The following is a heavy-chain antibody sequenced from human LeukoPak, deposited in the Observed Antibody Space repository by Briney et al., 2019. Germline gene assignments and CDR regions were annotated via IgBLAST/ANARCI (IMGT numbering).Heavy chain of an antibody. CDR2: ISQRQIT. V-gene: IGHV4-38-2*02. Sequence: ASETLSLTCTVSSHSITNNYFGWIRQSPGKGLEWIGSISQRQITYYSPSLRSRVTVSRETSNKQFSLRLTSVTAGDTAIYYCVSHETPYYYIDVWGKGTPVTISS. CDR1: SHSITNNYF. CDR3: VSHETPYYYIDV. J-gene: IGHJ6*03.